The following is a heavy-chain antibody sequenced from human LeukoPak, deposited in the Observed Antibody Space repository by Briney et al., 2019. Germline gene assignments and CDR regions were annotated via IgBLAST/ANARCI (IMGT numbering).Heavy chain of an antibody. CDR2: IYYSGST. CDR3: ARGGGGGYSGYEDI. D-gene: IGHD5-12*01. V-gene: IGHV4-39*07. Sequence: PSQTLSLTCTLSGGSISSRSYYWAWLREPPGKGREWFGSIYYSGSTYYSPSLKSRVTISVDTSKNQFSLKLSSVTAADTAVCYCARGGGGGYSGYEDIWGQGTMVTVSS. J-gene: IGHJ3*02. CDR1: GGSISSRSYY.